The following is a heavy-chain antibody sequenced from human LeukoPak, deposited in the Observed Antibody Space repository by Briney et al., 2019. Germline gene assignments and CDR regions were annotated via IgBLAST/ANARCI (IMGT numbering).Heavy chain of an antibody. D-gene: IGHD5-18*01. CDR1: GFTFSSYA. V-gene: IGHV3-30-3*01. Sequence: HTGGSLRLSCAASGFTFSSYAMHWVRQAPGKGLEWVAVISYDGSNKYYADSVKGRFTISRDDSKNTLSLQMNSLRAEDTAVYYCARDRGYSYIDYWGQGTLVTVSS. J-gene: IGHJ4*02. CDR3: ARDRGYSYIDY. CDR2: ISYDGSNK.